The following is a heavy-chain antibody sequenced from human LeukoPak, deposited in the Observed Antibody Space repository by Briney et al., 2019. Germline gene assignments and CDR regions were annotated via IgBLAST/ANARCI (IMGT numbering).Heavy chain of an antibody. V-gene: IGHV1-3*03. D-gene: IGHD6-19*01. CDR1: GYTFTSYA. CDR2: INAGNGNT. CDR3: AREGHGDSGWYRVYFDY. J-gene: IGHJ4*02. Sequence: VASVKVSCKASGYTFTSYAMHWVRQAPGQRLEWMGWINAGNGNTKYSQEFQGRVTITRDTSASTAYMELSSLRSEDMAVYYCAREGHGDSGWYRVYFDYWGQGTLVTVSS.